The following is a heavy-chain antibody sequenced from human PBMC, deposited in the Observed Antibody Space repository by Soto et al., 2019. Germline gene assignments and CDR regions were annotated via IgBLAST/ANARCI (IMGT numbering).Heavy chain of an antibody. J-gene: IGHJ6*03. CDR1: GFPFRSYA. CDR2: ISGSGGST. Sequence: GGSLSLSCAASGFPFRSYAMSWVRQAPGKGLEWVSAISGSGGSTYYADSVKGRFTISRDNSKNTLYLQMNSLRAEDTAVYYCAKDLLRYFDWASAFDVWGKGTTVTVS. D-gene: IGHD3-9*01. V-gene: IGHV3-23*01. CDR3: AKDLLRYFDWASAFDV.